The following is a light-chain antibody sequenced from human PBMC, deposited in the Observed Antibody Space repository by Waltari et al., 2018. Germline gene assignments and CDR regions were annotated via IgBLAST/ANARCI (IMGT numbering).Light chain of an antibody. Sequence: QSVLTQSASVSGSPGQSITISCTGTSGDVGAHNYVSWYQQHPGKAPQLIIYDVSKRPPGVSKRISASKSGNTASLTISGLQAEDEAHYYCNSYTSSTTVVFGGGTKLTVL. CDR3: NSYTSSTTVV. J-gene: IGLJ2*01. CDR2: DVS. CDR1: SGDVGAHNY. V-gene: IGLV2-14*03.